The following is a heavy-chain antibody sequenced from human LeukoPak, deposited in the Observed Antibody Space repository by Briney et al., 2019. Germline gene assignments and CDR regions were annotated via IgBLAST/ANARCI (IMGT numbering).Heavy chain of an antibody. CDR3: ARDYYYYYMDV. Sequence: GGSLRLSCAASGFIFSNSWMSWVRQAPGKGLEWLANIKPDGSEKYYVDSVKGRFTISRDNAKNSLYLQMNSLRVDDTAVYYCARDYYYYYMDVWGKGTTVTVSS. CDR1: GFIFSNSW. J-gene: IGHJ6*03. V-gene: IGHV3-7*01. CDR2: IKPDGSEK.